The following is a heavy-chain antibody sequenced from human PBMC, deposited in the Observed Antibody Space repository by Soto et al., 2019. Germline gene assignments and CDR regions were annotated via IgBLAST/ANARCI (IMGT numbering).Heavy chain of an antibody. V-gene: IGHV3-33*01. CDR1: GFTFNRHA. J-gene: IGHJ4*02. CDR3: ARDTDNGLDY. CDR2: IWYDGSNR. Sequence: QVQLVESGGGVVQPGRSLRLSCAASGFTFNRHAIHWVRQAPGKGLEWVALIWYDGSNRNYVDSVKGRFTISRDSFKNTVYLQMNSLRVEDTAIYFCARDTDNGLDYWGQGTLVTVSS. D-gene: IGHD1-1*01.